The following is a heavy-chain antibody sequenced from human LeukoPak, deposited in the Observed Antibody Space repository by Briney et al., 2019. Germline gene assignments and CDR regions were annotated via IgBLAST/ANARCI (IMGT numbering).Heavy chain of an antibody. CDR1: GYTFTSYG. CDR2: VSAYNGNT. D-gene: IGHD1-14*01. J-gene: IGHJ4*02. V-gene: IGHV1-18*01. Sequence: EASVKVSCKASGYTFTSYGISWVRQAPGQGLEWMGWVSAYNGNTNYAQKLQGRVTMTEDTSTNTAYMELSSLRSEDTAVYYCATGRFDYWGQGTLVTVSS. CDR3: ATGRFDY.